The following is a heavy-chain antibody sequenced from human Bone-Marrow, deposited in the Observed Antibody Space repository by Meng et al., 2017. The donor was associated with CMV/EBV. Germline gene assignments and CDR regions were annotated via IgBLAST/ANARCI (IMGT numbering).Heavy chain of an antibody. CDR3: ARRYYYYGMDV. V-gene: IGHV4-38-2*02. CDR1: GYSTSSDYY. Sequence: GSLRLSCTVSGYSTSSDYYWGWIRQPPGKGLEWITSMYHTGNTYYNPSLRSRVSISVDTSKNQFSLRLSSVTAADTAVYYCARRYYYYGMDVWGQGTTVTVSS. CDR2: MYHTGNT. J-gene: IGHJ6*02.